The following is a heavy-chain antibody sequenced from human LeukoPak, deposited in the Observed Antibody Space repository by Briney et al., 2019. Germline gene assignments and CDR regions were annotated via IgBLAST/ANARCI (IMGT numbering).Heavy chain of an antibody. V-gene: IGHV1-69*13. CDR2: IIPIFGTA. D-gene: IGHD2-2*01. Sequence: WASVKVSCKASGGTFSSYAISWVRQAPGQGLEWMGGIIPIFGTANYAQKFQGRVTITADESTSTAYMELSSLRFEDTAVYYCARRIVVVPAANLYRGAFDIWGQGTMVTVSS. CDR1: GGTFSSYA. CDR3: ARRIVVVPAANLYRGAFDI. J-gene: IGHJ3*02.